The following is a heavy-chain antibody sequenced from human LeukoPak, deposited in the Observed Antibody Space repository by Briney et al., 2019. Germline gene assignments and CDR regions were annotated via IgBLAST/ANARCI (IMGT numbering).Heavy chain of an antibody. Sequence: PGGSLRLSCAASGFTLSTYTMNWVRQAPGKGLEWVSSISSSSSYIYYADSVKGRFTISRDNAKNSLYLQMNSLRAEDTAVYYCARDSYYYDSSGYYVVFDYWGQGTLVTASS. V-gene: IGHV3-21*01. CDR1: GFTLSTYT. J-gene: IGHJ4*02. CDR2: ISSSSSYI. CDR3: ARDSYYYDSSGYYVVFDY. D-gene: IGHD3-22*01.